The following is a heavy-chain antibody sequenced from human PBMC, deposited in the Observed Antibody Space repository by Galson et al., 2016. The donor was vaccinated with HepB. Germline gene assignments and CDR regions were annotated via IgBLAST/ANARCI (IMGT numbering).Heavy chain of an antibody. CDR2: VSSDGSNE. CDR1: GFTFNDFD. Sequence: SLRLSCATSGFTFNDFDMSWVRQAPGKGLEWVALVSSDGSNEYYADSVKDRFTISRDSPRSTLYLQMSTLRPDDTAVYYCAKQRVLDGYRHYAIDVWGKGTTVTVSP. J-gene: IGHJ6*04. V-gene: IGHV3-30*15. D-gene: IGHD6-25*01. CDR3: AKQRVLDGYRHYAIDV.